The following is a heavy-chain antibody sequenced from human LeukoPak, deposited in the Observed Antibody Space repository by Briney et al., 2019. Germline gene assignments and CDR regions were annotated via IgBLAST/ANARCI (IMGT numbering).Heavy chain of an antibody. CDR2: IYPGDSNT. Sequence: GEALKISCKGSGYSITTYWIGWVRQMPGKGLEWMGIIYPGDSNTRYSPSFEGQFTISADKSIGTAYLQLSSLKASDTAMYYCARRVSNYGGNGFDYCGEGTLVTVSS. V-gene: IGHV5-51*01. J-gene: IGHJ4*02. D-gene: IGHD3-10*01. CDR1: GYSITTYW. CDR3: ARRVSNYGGNGFDY.